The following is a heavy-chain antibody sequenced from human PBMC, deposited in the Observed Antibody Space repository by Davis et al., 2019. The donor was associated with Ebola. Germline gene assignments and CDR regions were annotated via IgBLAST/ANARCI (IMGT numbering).Heavy chain of an antibody. D-gene: IGHD3-10*01. CDR3: ARLYGPGHYLNWYFNL. CDR2: IYPGDSDT. CDR1: GYSFTSYW. V-gene: IGHV5-51*01. Sequence: KVSCKGSGYSFTSYWIGWVRQMPGKGLEWMGIIYPGDSDTRYSPSFQGQVTISVDKSINTAYLQWSSLKASDTAMYYCARLYGPGHYLNWYFNLWGRGTLVTVSS. J-gene: IGHJ2*01.